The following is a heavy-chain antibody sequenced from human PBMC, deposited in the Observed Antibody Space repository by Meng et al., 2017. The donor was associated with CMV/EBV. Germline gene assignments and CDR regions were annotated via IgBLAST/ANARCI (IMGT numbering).Heavy chain of an antibody. CDR1: GGSSSSRNW. J-gene: IGHJ6*02. CDR2: IYHSGST. CDR3: SGSYYYYYGMDV. D-gene: IGHD1-26*01. Sequence: AVSGGSSSSRNWWSWVRQPPGKGLEGIGEIYHSGSTNYNPSLKSRVTISVDKSKNQFSLKLSSVTAADTAVYYCSGSYYYYYGMDVWGQGTTVTVSS. V-gene: IGHV4-4*02.